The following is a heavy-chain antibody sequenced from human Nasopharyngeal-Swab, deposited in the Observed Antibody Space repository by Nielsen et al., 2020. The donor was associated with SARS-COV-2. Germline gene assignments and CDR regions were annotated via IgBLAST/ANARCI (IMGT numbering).Heavy chain of an antibody. J-gene: IGHJ6*02. D-gene: IGHD3-3*01. CDR2: INHSGST. Sequence: WIRQPPGKGLEWIGEINHSGSTSYNPSLKSRVTISVDTSKNQFSLKLSSVTAADTAVYYCARGSDYDFWSGYYYGMDVWGQGTTVTVSS. V-gene: IGHV4-34*01. CDR3: ARGSDYDFWSGYYYGMDV.